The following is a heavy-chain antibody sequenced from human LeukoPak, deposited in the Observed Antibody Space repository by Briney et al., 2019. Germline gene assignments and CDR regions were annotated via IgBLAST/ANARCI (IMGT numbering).Heavy chain of an antibody. CDR3: ARSLMAGSSTSCYDY. CDR2: ISSSSSYI. J-gene: IGHJ4*02. CDR1: GFTFSSYS. Sequence: GGSLRLSCAASGFTFSSYSMNWVRQAPGKGLEWVSSISSSSSYIYYADSVKGRFTISRDNAKNSLYLQMNSLRAEDMAVYYCARSLMAGSSTSCYDYWGQGTLVTVSS. D-gene: IGHD2-2*01. V-gene: IGHV3-21*01.